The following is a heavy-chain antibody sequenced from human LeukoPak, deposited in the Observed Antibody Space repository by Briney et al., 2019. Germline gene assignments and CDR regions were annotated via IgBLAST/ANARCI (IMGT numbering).Heavy chain of an antibody. Sequence: PSETLSLTCTVSGGSISSYYWSWIRQPPGKGLEWIGYIYYSGSTNYNPSLKSRVTISVDTSKNQFSLKLSSVTAADTAVYYCARVGWELLRDVFDIWGQGTMVTVSS. CDR3: ARVGWELLRDVFDI. CDR1: GGSISSYY. CDR2: IYYSGST. D-gene: IGHD1-26*01. V-gene: IGHV4-59*01. J-gene: IGHJ3*02.